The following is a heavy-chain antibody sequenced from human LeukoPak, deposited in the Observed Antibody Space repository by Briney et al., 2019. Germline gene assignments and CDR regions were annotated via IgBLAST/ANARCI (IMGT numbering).Heavy chain of an antibody. Sequence: GGSLRLSCAASGFTFSSYWMSWVRQAPGKGLEWVANIKQDGSEKYYVDSVKGRFTISRDNAKNLLYLQMNSLRAEDTAVYYCARDRVTMVRGVNYYFDYWGQGTLVTVSS. V-gene: IGHV3-7*05. CDR3: ARDRVTMVRGVNYYFDY. CDR1: GFTFSSYW. CDR2: IKQDGSEK. D-gene: IGHD3-10*01. J-gene: IGHJ4*02.